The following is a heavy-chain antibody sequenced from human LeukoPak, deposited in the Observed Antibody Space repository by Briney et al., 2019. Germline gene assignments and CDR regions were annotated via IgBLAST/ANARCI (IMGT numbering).Heavy chain of an antibody. CDR3: AKVVRVYFDWLLYFDY. J-gene: IGHJ4*02. CDR1: GFTFSNYA. V-gene: IGHV3-23*01. Sequence: GGSLRLSCAASGFTFSNYAMSWVRQAPGKGLEWVSAISGSGGSTYYADSVKGRVTITRDISKDTLYLQMNSLRAEDTAVYYCAKVVRVYFDWLLYFDYWGQGTLVTVSS. D-gene: IGHD3-9*01. CDR2: ISGSGGST.